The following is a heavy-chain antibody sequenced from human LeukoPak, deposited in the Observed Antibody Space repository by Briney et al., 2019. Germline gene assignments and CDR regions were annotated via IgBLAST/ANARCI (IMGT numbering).Heavy chain of an antibody. V-gene: IGHV3-33*01. J-gene: IGHJ4*02. D-gene: IGHD3-10*01. Sequence: PGGSLRLSCAAPGFNFSNYAMHWVRQVPGKGLEWVEVIWYDGRTKFYANYVKGRFTVSRDNSKNTLYLQMNILRPEYTAIYYCARDSGFGELVTYYFDYWGQGTLVTASS. CDR2: IWYDGRTK. CDR1: GFNFSNYA. CDR3: ARDSGFGELVTYYFDY.